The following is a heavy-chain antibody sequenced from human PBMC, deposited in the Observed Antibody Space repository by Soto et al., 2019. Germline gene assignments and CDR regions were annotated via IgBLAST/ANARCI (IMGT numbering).Heavy chain of an antibody. CDR1: GFTFSSYA. D-gene: IGHD6-13*01. CDR3: VKGASRSSWHRPFDY. V-gene: IGHV3-64D*08. CDR2: ISSNGGST. Sequence: GGSLRLSCSASGFTFSSYAMHWVRQAPGKGLEYVSAISSNGGSTYYADSVKGRFTISRDNSKNTLYLQMSSLRAEDTAVYYCVKGASRSSWHRPFDYWGQGTLVTVSS. J-gene: IGHJ4*02.